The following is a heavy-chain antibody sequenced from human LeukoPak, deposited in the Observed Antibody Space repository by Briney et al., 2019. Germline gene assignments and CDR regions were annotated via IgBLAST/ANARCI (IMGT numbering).Heavy chain of an antibody. J-gene: IGHJ6*03. V-gene: IGHV1-8*02. Sequence: ASVKVSCKASGYTFTGYYMHWVRQAPGQGLEWMGWMNPNSGNTGYAQKFQGRVTMTRNTSISTAYMELSSLRSEDTAVYYCARRVMYYYGSGSYYYYYYYMDVWGKGTTVTISS. CDR2: MNPNSGNT. D-gene: IGHD3-10*01. CDR1: GYTFTGYY. CDR3: ARRVMYYYGSGSYYYYYYYMDV.